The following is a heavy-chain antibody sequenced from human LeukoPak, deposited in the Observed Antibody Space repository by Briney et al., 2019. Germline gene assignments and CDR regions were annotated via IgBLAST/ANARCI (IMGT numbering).Heavy chain of an antibody. CDR1: GYTFTSYY. V-gene: IGHV1-18*04. D-gene: IGHD2/OR15-2a*01. J-gene: IGHJ5*02. CDR2: VSSYNAKT. Sequence: ASVKVSCKASGYTFTSYYVHWVRQAPGQGLEWMGWVSSYNAKTNYAQNLQDRVTMTTDTSTSTVYMELRRLRSDDTALYYCARGDTFLPTHYFDPWGQGTLVTVSS. CDR3: ARGDTFLPTHYFDP.